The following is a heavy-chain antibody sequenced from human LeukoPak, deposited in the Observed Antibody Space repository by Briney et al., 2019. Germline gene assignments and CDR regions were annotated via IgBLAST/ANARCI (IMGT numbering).Heavy chain of an antibody. CDR1: GFTFSDYY. CDR2: IWNDGSKE. CDR3: ARFYGDDSSGYFDY. J-gene: IGHJ4*02. D-gene: IGHD4-23*01. Sequence: PGGSLRLSCAASGFTFSDYYMSWVRQAPGKGLEWVAVIWNDGSKEYYADSVKGRFTISRENSKNTVYLQMNSLRAEDTAVYYCARFYGDDSSGYFDYWGQGTLVSVSS. V-gene: IGHV3-33*08.